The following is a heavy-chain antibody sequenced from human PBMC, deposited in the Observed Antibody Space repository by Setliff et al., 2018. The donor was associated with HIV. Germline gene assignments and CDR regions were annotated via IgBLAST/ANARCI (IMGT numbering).Heavy chain of an antibody. D-gene: IGHD6-19*01. CDR3: ARGKGSGWLTYYYYMDA. Sequence: SETLSLTCAVYGGSFSGYYWSWIRQPPGKGLEWIGEINHSGSTNYNPSLKSRVTISVDTSKNQFSLKLSSVTAADTAVYYCARGKGSGWLTYYYYMDAWGKGTTVTVSS. CDR1: GGSFSGYY. V-gene: IGHV4-34*01. CDR2: INHSGST. J-gene: IGHJ6*03.